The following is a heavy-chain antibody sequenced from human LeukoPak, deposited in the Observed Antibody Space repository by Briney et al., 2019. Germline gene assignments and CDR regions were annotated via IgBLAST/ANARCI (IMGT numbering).Heavy chain of an antibody. CDR2: ISYDGSNK. CDR3: VRDVGYCSSTSCYGGVDY. CDR1: GFTFSSYA. J-gene: IGHJ4*02. D-gene: IGHD2-2*01. Sequence: GGSLRLSCAASGFTFSSYAMHWVRQAPGKGLEWVAVISYDGSNKYYADSVKGRFTISRDNSKNTLYLQMNSLRAEDTAVYYCVRDVGYCSSTSCYGGVDYWGQGTLVTVSS. V-gene: IGHV3-30-3*01.